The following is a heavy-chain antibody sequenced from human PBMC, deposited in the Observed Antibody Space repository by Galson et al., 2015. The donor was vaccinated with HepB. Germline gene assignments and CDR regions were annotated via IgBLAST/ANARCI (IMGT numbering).Heavy chain of an antibody. V-gene: IGHV3-15*01. Sequence: SLRLSCAASGFSFSNNWMSWVRQAPGKGLEWVGRIRSDAHGETADYAAPVKGRFSISTDDSKNTVYLQINSLTSEDTNVYHCVTLWSFWGQGTLFTVPS. J-gene: IGHJ4*02. CDR3: VTLWSF. D-gene: IGHD2-21*01. CDR2: IRSDAHGETA. CDR1: GFSFSNNW.